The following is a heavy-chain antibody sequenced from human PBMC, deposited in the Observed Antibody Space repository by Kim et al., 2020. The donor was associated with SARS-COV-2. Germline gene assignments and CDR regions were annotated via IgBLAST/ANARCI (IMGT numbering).Heavy chain of an antibody. Sequence: GGSLRLSCAASGFTFADSVMHWVRQAPGKGLEWVALVSGDGGTTYAADSVKGRITLTRDNSKDALSLQMNSLRTDDTAFYYCSKASGWLPRYWGQGTLVTVSS. D-gene: IGHD6-19*01. CDR1: GFTFADSV. CDR3: SKASGWLPRY. V-gene: IGHV3-43*02. CDR2: VSGDGGTT. J-gene: IGHJ4*02.